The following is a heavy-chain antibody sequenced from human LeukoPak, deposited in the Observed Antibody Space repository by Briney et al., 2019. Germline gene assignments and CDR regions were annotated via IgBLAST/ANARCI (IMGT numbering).Heavy chain of an antibody. CDR1: GGSFSGYY. D-gene: IGHD2-21*02. J-gene: IGHJ6*02. Sequence: PSETLSLTCAVYGGSFSGYYWSWIRQPPGKGLEWIGEINYSGRTNYNPSLKSRVTISVDTSKNQFSLKVSSVTAADTAVYYCARDESTMTATRGYYGMDVWGQGTTVTVSS. V-gene: IGHV4-34*01. CDR2: INYSGRT. CDR3: ARDESTMTATRGYYGMDV.